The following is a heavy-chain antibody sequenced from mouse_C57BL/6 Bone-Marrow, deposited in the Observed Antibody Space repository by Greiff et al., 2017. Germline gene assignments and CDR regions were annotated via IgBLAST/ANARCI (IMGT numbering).Heavy chain of an antibody. CDR3: ARGLLRRAMDY. Sequence: QVQLQQPGAELVMPGASVKLSCKASGYTFTSYWMHWVKQRPGQGLEWIGEIDPSDSYTNYNQKFKGKATLTVDKYSSTAYMQLSSLTSEYSAVYYCARGLLRRAMDYWGQGTSVTVSS. D-gene: IGHD2-3*01. J-gene: IGHJ4*01. CDR2: IDPSDSYT. V-gene: IGHV1-69*01. CDR1: GYTFTSYW.